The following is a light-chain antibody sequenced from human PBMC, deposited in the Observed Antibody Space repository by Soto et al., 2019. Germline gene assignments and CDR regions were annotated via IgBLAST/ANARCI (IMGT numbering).Light chain of an antibody. Sequence: EIVLTQSPATLSLSPGERATLSCRASQSVSSYFAWYQQKPGQAPRLLIYDASNRATGIPARFSGSGSVTDFKLTISSLEPEDFAVYYCQQRSNWPPLTFGGGTKVEIK. J-gene: IGKJ4*01. CDR3: QQRSNWPPLT. CDR1: QSVSSY. V-gene: IGKV3-11*01. CDR2: DAS.